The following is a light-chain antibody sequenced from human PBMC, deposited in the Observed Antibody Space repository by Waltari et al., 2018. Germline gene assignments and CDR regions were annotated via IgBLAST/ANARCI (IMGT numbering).Light chain of an antibody. Sequence: DIVMTQSPDSLAVSLGERGTINCKSSQSVLSTSNNKNYLGWYPQKPGQPPKMLISWASTRESGVPDRFSGSGSGTDFTLTISSLQAEDVAVYYCQQYYSTPVSFGQGTRLEIK. CDR2: WAS. J-gene: IGKJ5*01. CDR1: QSVLSTSNNKNY. CDR3: QQYYSTPVS. V-gene: IGKV4-1*01.